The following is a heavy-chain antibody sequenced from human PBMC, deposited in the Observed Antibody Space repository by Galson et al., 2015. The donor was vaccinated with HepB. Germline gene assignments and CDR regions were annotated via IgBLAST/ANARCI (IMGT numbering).Heavy chain of an antibody. Sequence: SVKVSCKASGGTFSSYTISWVRQAPGQGLEWMGRIIPILGIANYAQKFQGRVTITADKSTSTAYMELSSLRSEDTAVYYCARKGSGSYYPYYYYYYGMDVWGQGTTVTVSS. D-gene: IGHD3-10*01. CDR2: IIPILGIA. CDR1: GGTFSSYT. J-gene: IGHJ6*02. V-gene: IGHV1-69*02. CDR3: ARKGSGSYYPYYYYYYGMDV.